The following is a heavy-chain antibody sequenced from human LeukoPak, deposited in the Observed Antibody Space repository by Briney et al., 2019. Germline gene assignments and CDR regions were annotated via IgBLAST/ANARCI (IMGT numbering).Heavy chain of an antibody. Sequence: GGSLRLSCVASGFTFSNYWMSWVRQAPGKGLEWVANIKQDGSENYYVDSVKGRFTISRDNAKNSLYLQMNSLRAEDTAVYYRAKGRGYNYGYIFGYFDYWGQGTLVTVSS. D-gene: IGHD5-18*01. CDR2: IKQDGSEN. J-gene: IGHJ4*02. CDR1: GFTFSNYW. CDR3: AKGRGYNYGYIFGYFDY. V-gene: IGHV3-7*01.